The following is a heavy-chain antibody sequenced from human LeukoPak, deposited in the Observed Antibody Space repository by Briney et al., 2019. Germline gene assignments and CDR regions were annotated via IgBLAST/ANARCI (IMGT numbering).Heavy chain of an antibody. CDR3: ARLPYDFWSGYIPSGYYYYYMDV. V-gene: IGHV4-39*01. CDR1: GGSISSSSYY. J-gene: IGHJ6*03. CDR2: IYYSGST. Sequence: SETLSLTCTVSGGSISSSSYYWGWIRQPPGKGLEWIGSIYYSGSTYYNPSLKSRVTISVDTSKNQFSLKLSSVTAADTAVYYCARLPYDFWSGYIPSGYYYYYMDVWGKGTTVTVSS. D-gene: IGHD3-3*01.